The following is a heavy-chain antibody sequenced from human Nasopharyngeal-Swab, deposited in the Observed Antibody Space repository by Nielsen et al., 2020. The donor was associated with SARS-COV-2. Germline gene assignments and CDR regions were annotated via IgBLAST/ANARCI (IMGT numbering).Heavy chain of an antibody. Sequence: GESLKISCKGSGYIFSNYWIGWVRQMPGKGLEWVGIIYPGDSDTRYSPSFQGQVTISADKSISTTYLQWSSLKASDTAMYYCARLLLSKYFDYWGQGTLVTVSS. CDR3: ARLLLSKYFDY. J-gene: IGHJ4*02. CDR1: GYIFSNYW. CDR2: IYPGDSDT. V-gene: IGHV5-51*01.